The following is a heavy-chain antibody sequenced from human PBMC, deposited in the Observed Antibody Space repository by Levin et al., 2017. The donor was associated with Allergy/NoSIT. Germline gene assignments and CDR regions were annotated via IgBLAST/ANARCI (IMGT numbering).Heavy chain of an antibody. CDR2: MNPNSGNT. CDR1: GYTFTSYD. D-gene: IGHD3-3*01. Sequence: ASVKVSCKASGYTFTSYDINWVRQATGQGLEWMGWMNPNSGNTGYAQKFQGRVTMTRNTSISTAYMELSSLRSEDTAVYYCARGGGGDYDVWSGYYMSYYYDYGMDVWGQGTTVTVSS. J-gene: IGHJ6*02. CDR3: ARGGGGDYDVWSGYYMSYYYDYGMDV. V-gene: IGHV1-8*01.